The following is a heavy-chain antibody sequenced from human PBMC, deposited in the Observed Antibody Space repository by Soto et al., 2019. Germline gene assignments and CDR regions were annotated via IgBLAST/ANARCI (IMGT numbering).Heavy chain of an antibody. D-gene: IGHD4-17*01. CDR1: GFTFSSYA. Sequence: GGSLRLSCAASGFTFSSYAMSWVRQAPGKGLEWVSLISSTSNYIYYADSMKGRFTISRDNAKNSLYLQMNSLRAEDTAVYYCARDPFGDYGYWGQGTLVTVSS. V-gene: IGHV3-21*01. J-gene: IGHJ4*02. CDR3: ARDPFGDYGY. CDR2: ISSTSNYI.